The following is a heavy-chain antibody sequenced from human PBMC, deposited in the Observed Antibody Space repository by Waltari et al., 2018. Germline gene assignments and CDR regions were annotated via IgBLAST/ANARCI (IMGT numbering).Heavy chain of an antibody. J-gene: IGHJ4*02. CDR1: GFTFSSYA. D-gene: IGHD3-3*01. Sequence: QVQLVESGGGVVQPGRSLRLSCAASGFTFSSYAMHWVRQAPGKGLEWVAVISYDGSNKYYADSVKGRFTISRDNSKNTLYLQMNSLRAEDTAVYYCARDQTIFGVVPPGYWGQGTLVTVSS. CDR2: ISYDGSNK. V-gene: IGHV3-30-3*01. CDR3: ARDQTIFGVVPPGY.